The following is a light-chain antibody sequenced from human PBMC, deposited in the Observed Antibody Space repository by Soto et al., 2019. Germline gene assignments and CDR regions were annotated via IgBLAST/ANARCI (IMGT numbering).Light chain of an antibody. CDR1: ESLAHSDGNTY. V-gene: IGKV2-24*01. J-gene: IGKJ1*01. CDR2: KIS. CDR3: MQATQFPWT. Sequence: EIVMTQTPLSSGVTLGQPASIYCRSSESLAHSDGNTYLSWLHQRPGQPPRLLIYKISNRFSGVKDIXNGSGAGTDFTLKVSRVEPEDVGTYYCMQATQFPWTFGQGTKVDIK.